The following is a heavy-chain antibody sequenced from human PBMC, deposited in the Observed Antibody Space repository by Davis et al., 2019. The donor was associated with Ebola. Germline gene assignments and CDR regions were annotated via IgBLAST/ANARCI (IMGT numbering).Heavy chain of an antibody. CDR1: GFTFSSYE. V-gene: IGHV3-48*03. J-gene: IGHJ4*02. CDR3: ARAPYDYIWGSYRYRFDY. Sequence: GESLKISCAASGFTFSSYEMNWVRQAPGKGLEWVSYISSSGSTIYYADSVKGRFTISRDNAKNSLYLQMNSLRAEDTAVYYCARAPYDYIWGSYRYRFDYWGQGTLVTVSS. CDR2: ISSSGSTI. D-gene: IGHD3-16*02.